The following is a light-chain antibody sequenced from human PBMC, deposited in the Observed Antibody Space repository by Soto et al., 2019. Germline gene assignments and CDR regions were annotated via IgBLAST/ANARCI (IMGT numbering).Light chain of an antibody. J-gene: IGKJ1*01. Sequence: DIQMTQSPSPLSASVGESVTITCRASQSIANWLAWCQQKPGKAPKVLIYKASSLESGVTSRFSGSGYGTDFTLTITNLQPDDFATYYCQQYDSHSVTFGQGTAVEIK. CDR1: QSIANW. CDR2: KAS. CDR3: QQYDSHSVT. V-gene: IGKV1-5*03.